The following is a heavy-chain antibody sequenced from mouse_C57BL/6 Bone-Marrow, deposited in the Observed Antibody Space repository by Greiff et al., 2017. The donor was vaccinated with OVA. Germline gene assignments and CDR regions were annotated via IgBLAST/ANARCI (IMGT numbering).Heavy chain of an antibody. Sequence: EVKLMESGGGLVQPKGSLKLSCAASGFTFNTYAMHWVRQAPGKGLEWVARIRSKSSNYATYYADSVKDRFTISRDDSQSMLYLQMNNLKTEDTAMYYCVRDPSYYYGSDPTGYFDVWGTGTTVTVSS. CDR3: VRDPSYYYGSDPTGYFDV. CDR1: GFTFNTYA. V-gene: IGHV10-3*01. D-gene: IGHD1-1*01. CDR2: IRSKSSNYAT. J-gene: IGHJ1*03.